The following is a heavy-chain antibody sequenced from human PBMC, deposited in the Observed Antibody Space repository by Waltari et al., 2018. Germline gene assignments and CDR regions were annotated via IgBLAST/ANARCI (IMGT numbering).Heavy chain of an antibody. CDR2: INWNSADI. Sequence: EVQLVESGGGLVQPGASLRLACEASGFTFDDFAMHWGRQSPGKGLEWVSGINWNSADITYAGSVKGRFTISRDNDKSSLYLQMNSLRAEDSAFYYCVKDIGASYYFDNWGPGTLVTVSS. J-gene: IGHJ4*02. V-gene: IGHV3-9*01. CDR1: GFTFDDFA. D-gene: IGHD1-26*01. CDR3: VKDIGASYYFDN.